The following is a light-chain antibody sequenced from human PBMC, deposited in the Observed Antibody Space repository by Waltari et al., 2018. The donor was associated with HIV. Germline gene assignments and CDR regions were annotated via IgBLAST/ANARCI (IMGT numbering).Light chain of an antibody. V-gene: IGLV1-44*01. J-gene: IGLJ2*01. CDR2: SNK. Sequence: QSVLTQPPSASGTPGQRVTISCSGSSSNIGSNTVNWYQQLPGTAPKLLIYSNKHRPSGVPARFSGSKSGTSASRAISGLQSEDEADYYCAAWDGSLNGRVVFGGGTKLTVL. CDR1: SSNIGSNT. CDR3: AAWDGSLNGRVV.